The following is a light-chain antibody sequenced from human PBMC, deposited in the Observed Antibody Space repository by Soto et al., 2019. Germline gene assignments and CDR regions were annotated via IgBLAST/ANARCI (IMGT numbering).Light chain of an antibody. CDR3: QHRSNWLYT. J-gene: IGKJ2*01. V-gene: IGKV3-11*01. CDR2: DAS. Sequence: ELVLTQSPATLSLSPGERATLSCRASQSVSNHLAWYRQKPGQPPRLLIYDASKRASGIPARFSGSGSGTDFTLTISSLEPEDVAVYYCQHRSNWLYTFGQGTKLEI. CDR1: QSVSNH.